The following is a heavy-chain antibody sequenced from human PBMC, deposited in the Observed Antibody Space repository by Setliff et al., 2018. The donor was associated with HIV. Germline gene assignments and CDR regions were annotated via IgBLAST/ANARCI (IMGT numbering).Heavy chain of an antibody. J-gene: IGHJ4*02. CDR2: ISGSGVGT. D-gene: IGHD2-2*03. CDR3: AKALVIVVVPASTTFDS. CDR1: GFTFSSYA. Sequence: SGGSLRLSCAASGFTFSSYAMSWVRQAPGKGLEWVSSISGSGVGTHYADSVKGRFTISRDTSKDTLYLDMNSLRAEDTATYYCAKALVIVVVPASTTFDSWGQGTLVTVSS. V-gene: IGHV3-23*01.